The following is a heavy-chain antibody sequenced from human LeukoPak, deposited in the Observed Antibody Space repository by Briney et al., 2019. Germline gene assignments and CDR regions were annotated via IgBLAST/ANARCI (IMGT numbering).Heavy chain of an antibody. Sequence: PGGSLRLSCAASGFTFSAYAMTWVRQAPGKGLEWVSGISGHGGSTFYANSVKGRFTISRDNSKNTLYLQMNSLRAEVTAVYYCAKEVEPRDNWGQGTLVTVSS. CDR3: AKEVEPRDN. CDR1: GFTFSAYA. D-gene: IGHD1-26*01. V-gene: IGHV3-23*01. J-gene: IGHJ4*02. CDR2: ISGHGGST.